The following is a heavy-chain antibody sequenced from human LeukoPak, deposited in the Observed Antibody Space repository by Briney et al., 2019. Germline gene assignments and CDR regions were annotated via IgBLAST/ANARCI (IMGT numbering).Heavy chain of an antibody. D-gene: IGHD3-10*01. CDR2: ISSSSRYI. CDR3: AREWFNGFDP. Sequence: GGSLRLSRAAPGFTFSRFTMNWVRQAPGKGLEWVSSISSSSRYIYYADSVKGRFTISRDNAKNSLYLQMNSLRVEDTAVYYCAREWFNGFDPWGQGTLVTVSS. J-gene: IGHJ5*02. CDR1: GFTFSRFT. V-gene: IGHV3-21*01.